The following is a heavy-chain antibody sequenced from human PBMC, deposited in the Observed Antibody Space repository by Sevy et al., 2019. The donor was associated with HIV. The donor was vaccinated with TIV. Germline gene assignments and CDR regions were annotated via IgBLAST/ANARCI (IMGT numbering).Heavy chain of an antibody. CDR3: ARVLPPPRLWFGETGGYYFDY. CDR1: GFTFSSYW. J-gene: IGHJ4*02. CDR2: INSDGSST. Sequence: GGSLRLSCAASGFTFSSYWMHWVRQAPGKGLVWVSRINSDGSSTSYADSVKGRFTISRDNAKNTLYLQMNSLRAEDTAVYYCARVLPPPRLWFGETGGYYFDYWGQGTLVTVSS. D-gene: IGHD3-10*01. V-gene: IGHV3-74*01.